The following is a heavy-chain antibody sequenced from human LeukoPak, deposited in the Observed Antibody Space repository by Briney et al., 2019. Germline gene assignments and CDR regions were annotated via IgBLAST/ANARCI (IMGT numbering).Heavy chain of an antibody. J-gene: IGHJ5*02. Sequence: ASVKVSCKASGYTFTGYYMHWVRQAPGQGLEWMGWINPNSGGTNYARKFQGRVTMTRDTSISTAYMELSRLRSGDTAVYYCASNYARNSWFDPWGQGTLVTVSS. CDR2: INPNSGGT. D-gene: IGHD1-7*01. CDR3: ASNYARNSWFDP. CDR1: GYTFTGYY. V-gene: IGHV1-2*02.